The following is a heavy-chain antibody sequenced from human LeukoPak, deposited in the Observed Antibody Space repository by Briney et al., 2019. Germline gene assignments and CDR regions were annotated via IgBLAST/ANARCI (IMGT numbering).Heavy chain of an antibody. CDR3: ARDAAVGIVVVTGMDY. J-gene: IGHJ4*02. Sequence: GRSLRLSCAASGFTFSSYAMHWVRQAPGKGLEWVAVISYDGSNKYYADSAKGRFTISRDNSKNTLYLQMNSLRAEDTAVYYCARDAAVGIVVVTGMDYWGQGTLVTVSS. CDR1: GFTFSSYA. V-gene: IGHV3-30*04. D-gene: IGHD2-21*02. CDR2: ISYDGSNK.